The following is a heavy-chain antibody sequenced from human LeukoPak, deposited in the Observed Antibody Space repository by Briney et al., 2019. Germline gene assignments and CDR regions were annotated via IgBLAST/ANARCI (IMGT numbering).Heavy chain of an antibody. J-gene: IGHJ4*02. CDR3: ARDLRREQQLVLGY. D-gene: IGHD6-13*01. Sequence: ASVKVSCKASGYTFTSYGISWVRQAPGQGLEWMGWISAYNGNTNYAQKLQGRVTMTTDTSTSTAYVELRSLRSDDTAVYYCARDLRREQQLVLGYWGQGTLVTVSS. CDR1: GYTFTSYG. V-gene: IGHV1-18*04. CDR2: ISAYNGNT.